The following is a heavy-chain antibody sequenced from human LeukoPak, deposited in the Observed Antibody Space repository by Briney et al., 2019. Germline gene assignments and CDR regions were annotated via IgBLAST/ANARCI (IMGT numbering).Heavy chain of an antibody. CDR3: ARNYDILTGWVNWFDP. Sequence: SETLSLTCTVSGGSISSYYWSWIRQPPGKGLEWIGYIYYSGSTNYNPSLKSRVTISVDTSKNQFSLKLSSVTAADTAVYYCARNYDILTGWVNWFDPWGQGTLVTVSS. D-gene: IGHD3-9*01. CDR2: IYYSGST. J-gene: IGHJ5*02. V-gene: IGHV4-59*01. CDR1: GGSISSYY.